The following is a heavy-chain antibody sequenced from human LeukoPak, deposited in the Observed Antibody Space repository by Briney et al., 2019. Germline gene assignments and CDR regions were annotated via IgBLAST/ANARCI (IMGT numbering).Heavy chain of an antibody. V-gene: IGHV3-23*01. CDR2: ISGSGGST. J-gene: IGHJ3*01. CDR3: ARTRNRALKFRTGNYYDSSGRPSHHDAFDL. Sequence: PGGSLRLSCVASGFTFSTYAMSWVRQAPGKGLEWVSAISGSGGSTYYADSVKGRFTVSRDNSKNTVYMQMNSLRADDTAVYYCARTRNRALKFRTGNYYDSSGRPSHHDAFDLWGQGTMVTVAS. D-gene: IGHD3-22*01. CDR1: GFTFSTYA.